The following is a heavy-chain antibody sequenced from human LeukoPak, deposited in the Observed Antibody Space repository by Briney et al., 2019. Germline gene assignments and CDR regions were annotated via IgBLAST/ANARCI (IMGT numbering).Heavy chain of an antibody. CDR1: GFTFSSYS. J-gene: IGHJ3*02. CDR3: AGAYCGGDCYSGRTFDI. Sequence: GSLRLSCAASGFTFSSYSMNWVRQPPGKGLEWIGSIYYSGSTYYNPSLKSRVTISVDTSKNQFSLKLSSVTAADTAVYYCAGAYCGGDCYSGRTFDIWGQGTMVTVSS. D-gene: IGHD2-21*02. V-gene: IGHV4-39*07. CDR2: IYYSGST.